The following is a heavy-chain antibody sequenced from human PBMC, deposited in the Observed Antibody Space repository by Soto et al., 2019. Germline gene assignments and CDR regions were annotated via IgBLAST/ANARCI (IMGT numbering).Heavy chain of an antibody. CDR2: INYSGRT. J-gene: IGHJ4*02. Sequence: SETLSLTCTVSGGSISDSSHYWAWIRQPPGKGLEWIATINYSGRTYYNPSLRSRVTISVDTSRDQFSLNLNSVTAADTAVYYCARHFGNYGDWAFDFWGQGTLVTVS. CDR1: GGSISDSSHY. V-gene: IGHV4-39*01. CDR3: ARHFGNYGDWAFDF. D-gene: IGHD4-17*01.